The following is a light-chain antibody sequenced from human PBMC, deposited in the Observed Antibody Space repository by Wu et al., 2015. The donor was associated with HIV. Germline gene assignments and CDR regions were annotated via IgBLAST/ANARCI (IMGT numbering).Light chain of an antibody. CDR1: QSVDTW. Sequence: DIQMIQSPSTLSASVGDRVTITCRASQSVDTWLAWYQQRPGEAPRLLIYKVSSLESGVPARFSGSGSGTEFTLTISSLQPDDFATYYCQQYNSDSPYSFGQGTKLEIK. CDR3: QQYNSDSPYS. J-gene: IGKJ2*03. V-gene: IGKV1-5*03. CDR2: KVS.